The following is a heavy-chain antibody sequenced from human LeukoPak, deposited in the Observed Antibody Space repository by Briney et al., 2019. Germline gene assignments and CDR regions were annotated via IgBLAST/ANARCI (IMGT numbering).Heavy chain of an antibody. CDR2: ISGSGGST. J-gene: IGHJ3*02. D-gene: IGHD4-17*01. V-gene: IGHV3-23*01. CDR3: AKYYGDYDAFDI. Sequence: GGSLRLSCAASGFTFSSYAMSWVRQAPGKGLEWVSAISGSGGSTYYADSVKGRFTISRDNSKNTLYLQMNSLRAEDAAVYYCAKYYGDYDAFDIWGQGTMVTVSS. CDR1: GFTFSSYA.